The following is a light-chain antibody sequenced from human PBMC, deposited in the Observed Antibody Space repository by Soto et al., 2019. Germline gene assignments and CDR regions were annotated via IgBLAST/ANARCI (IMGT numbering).Light chain of an antibody. Sequence: QSALTQPASVSGSPGQSITISCTGTSSDVGGYNYVSWYQQHPGKAPKLMIYDVSNRPSGVSNRFSGSKSGNTASLTISGLQDEDEADYYCSSYTSSSTEVFRTGTKLTVL. CDR2: DVS. CDR3: SSYTSSSTEV. CDR1: SSDVGGYNY. J-gene: IGLJ1*01. V-gene: IGLV2-14*01.